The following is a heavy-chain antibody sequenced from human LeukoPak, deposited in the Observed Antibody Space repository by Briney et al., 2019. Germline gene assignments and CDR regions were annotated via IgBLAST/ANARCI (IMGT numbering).Heavy chain of an antibody. CDR1: GGSFSGYY. CDR3: ARLREYDILTGYYYWYFDL. J-gene: IGHJ2*01. D-gene: IGHD3-9*01. Sequence: SETLSLTCAVYGGSFSGYYWSWIRQPPGKGLEWIGYIYYSGSTYYNPSLKSRVTISVDTSKNQFSLKLSSVTAADTAVYYCARLREYDILTGYYYWYFDLWGRGTLVTVSS. CDR2: IYYSGST. V-gene: IGHV4-34*09.